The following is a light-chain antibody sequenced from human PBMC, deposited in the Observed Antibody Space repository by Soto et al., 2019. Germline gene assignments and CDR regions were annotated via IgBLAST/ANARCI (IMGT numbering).Light chain of an antibody. CDR1: QSVSSN. J-gene: IGKJ2*01. V-gene: IGKV3-15*01. CDR2: GAS. CDR3: QQYNNWYT. Sequence: EIVMTQSPATLSVSPGETATLSCRASQSVSSNLAWYQQKPGQAPRLLIYGASTRATGIPARFSGCGSGTEFTLTISSLQSEDFAVYYCQQYNNWYTFGQGTKLEIK.